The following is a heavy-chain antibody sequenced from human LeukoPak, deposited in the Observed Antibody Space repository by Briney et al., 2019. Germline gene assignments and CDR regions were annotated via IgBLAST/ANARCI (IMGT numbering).Heavy chain of an antibody. V-gene: IGHV5-10-1*01. D-gene: IGHD3-10*01. CDR3: ASGSGTDSPDY. CDR1: GYSFTSYW. Sequence: GESPRISCQGSGYSFTSYWITWVRQMPGKGLEWMGMIAPTDSSTNYSPSFQGHVTISVDKSISTAYLQWSSLKASDTAMYFCASGSGTDSPDYWGQGTLVTVSS. CDR2: IAPTDSST. J-gene: IGHJ4*02.